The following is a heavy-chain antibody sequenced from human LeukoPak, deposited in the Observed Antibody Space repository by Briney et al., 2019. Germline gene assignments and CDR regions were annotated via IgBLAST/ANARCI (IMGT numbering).Heavy chain of an antibody. CDR1: GFTLEDYA. D-gene: IGHD3-16*02. Sequence: PGGSLRLSCVASGFTLEDYAMNWVRQAPGKGLEWVSSISSSSSYIYYADSVKGRFTFSRDNAKNSLYLQMNSLRAEDTAVYYCARHRTASDYWGQGTLVTVSS. V-gene: IGHV3-21*01. J-gene: IGHJ4*02. CDR3: ARHRTASDY. CDR2: ISSSSSYI.